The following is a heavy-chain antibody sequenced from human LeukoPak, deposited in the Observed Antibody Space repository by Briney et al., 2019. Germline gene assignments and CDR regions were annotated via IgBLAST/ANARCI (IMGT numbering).Heavy chain of an antibody. D-gene: IGHD1-26*01. V-gene: IGHV1-8*01. CDR3: ARGSGGSYPVWEDDAFDI. J-gene: IGHJ3*02. CDR2: MNPNSGNT. CDR1: GYTFTSYD. Sequence: ASVTVSCKASGYTFTSYDINWVRQATGQGLEWMGWMNPNSGNTGYAQKFQGRVTMTRNTSISTAYMELSSLRSEDTAVYYCARGSGGSYPVWEDDAFDIWGQGTMVTVSS.